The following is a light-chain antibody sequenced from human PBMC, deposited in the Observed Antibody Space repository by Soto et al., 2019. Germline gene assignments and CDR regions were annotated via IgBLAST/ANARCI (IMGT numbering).Light chain of an antibody. J-gene: IGKJ1*01. CDR1: QSISSW. CDR3: QQASGSSRT. V-gene: IGKV1-5*01. Sequence: DIRMTHSPSTLSASVVDIFTITCLASQSISSWLAWYQQKPGKAPKLLIYGASTLESGVPSRFSGSGSGTEFTLTISGLQPDDFATYYCQQASGSSRTFGQGTKVDIK. CDR2: GAS.